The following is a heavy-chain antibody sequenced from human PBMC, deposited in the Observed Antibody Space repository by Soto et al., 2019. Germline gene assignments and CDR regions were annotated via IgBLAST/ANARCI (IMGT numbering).Heavy chain of an antibody. CDR3: ASRDPGTSVDY. CDR1: GGSFTSNNW. D-gene: IGHD1-7*01. CDR2: IYRTGST. J-gene: IGHJ4*01. V-gene: IGHV4-4*02. Sequence: QVQLQESDPGLVKPSGTLSLTCAVSGGSFTSNNWWTWVRQPPGQGLEWIGEIYRTGSTNYNPSLKSRVTISLDKSENQFSLKVTSLTAADTAVYYCASRDPGTSVDYWGHGTLVTVSS.